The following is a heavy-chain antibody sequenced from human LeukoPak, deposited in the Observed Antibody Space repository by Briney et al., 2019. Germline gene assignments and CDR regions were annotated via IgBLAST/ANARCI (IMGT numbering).Heavy chain of an antibody. D-gene: IGHD2-15*01. Sequence: ASVKVSCKASGYTFTSYGISWVRQAPGQGLEWMGWISAYNGNTNYAQKLQGGVTMTTDTSTSTAYMELRSLRSDDTAVYYCARGVTDCSGGSCYLMRLGDYWGQGTLVTVSS. CDR2: ISAYNGNT. V-gene: IGHV1-18*01. CDR3: ARGVTDCSGGSCYLMRLGDY. J-gene: IGHJ4*02. CDR1: GYTFTSYG.